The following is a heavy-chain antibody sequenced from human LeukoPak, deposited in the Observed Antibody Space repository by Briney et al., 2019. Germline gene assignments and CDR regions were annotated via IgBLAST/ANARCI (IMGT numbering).Heavy chain of an antibody. CDR2: IYYSGST. CDR1: GGSFSGYY. V-gene: IGHV4-34*01. D-gene: IGHD3-22*01. J-gene: IGHJ3*02. CDR3: ARDARYYDSSGYYVFDI. Sequence: SETLSLTCAVYGGSFSGYYWSWIRQPPGKGLEWIGSIYYSGSTYYNPSLKSRVTISVDTSKNQFSLKLSSVTAADTAVYYCARDARYYDSSGYYVFDIWGQGTKVTVSS.